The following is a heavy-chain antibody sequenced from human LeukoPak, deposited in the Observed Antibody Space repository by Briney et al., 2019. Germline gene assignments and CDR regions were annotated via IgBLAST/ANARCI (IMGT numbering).Heavy chain of an antibody. V-gene: IGHV1-2*02. Sequence: ASVKVSCKASEYTFTGYYMHWVRQAPGQGLEWMGWINPNSGGTNYAQKFQGRVTMTRDTSISTAYMELSRLRSDDTAVYYCAREGTTGTFPFDYWGQGTLVTVSS. CDR2: INPNSGGT. J-gene: IGHJ4*02. CDR1: EYTFTGYY. CDR3: AREGTTGTFPFDY. D-gene: IGHD1-1*01.